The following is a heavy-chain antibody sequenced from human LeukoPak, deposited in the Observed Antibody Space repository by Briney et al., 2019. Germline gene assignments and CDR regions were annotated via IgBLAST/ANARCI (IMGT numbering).Heavy chain of an antibody. CDR2: MTGTGGST. CDR3: AKYSDELKY. Sequence: GGSLRLSCAASGFTFSSYAMSWVRQAPGKGLEWVSAMTGTGGSTYYADSVKGRFTISRDNSKNTLYLQMKSLRAEDTAVYYCAKYSDELKYWGQGTLVTVSS. D-gene: IGHD4-17*01. CDR1: GFTFSSYA. J-gene: IGHJ4*02. V-gene: IGHV3-23*01.